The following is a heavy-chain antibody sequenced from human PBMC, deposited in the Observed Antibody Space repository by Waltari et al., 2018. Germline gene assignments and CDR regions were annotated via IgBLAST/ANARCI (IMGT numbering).Heavy chain of an antibody. Sequence: QVQLQESGPGLVKPSETLSLTCTVSGGSISSHYWSWIRQPPGQGLEWIGYIYYSGSTNYNPSLKSRVTISVDTSKNQFSLKLSSVTAADTAVYYCARAQYYDFWSGYYRGYYYYYMDVWGKGTTVTVSS. CDR3: ARAQYYDFWSGYYRGYYYYYMDV. CDR1: GGSISSHY. J-gene: IGHJ6*03. CDR2: IYYSGST. V-gene: IGHV4-59*11. D-gene: IGHD3-3*01.